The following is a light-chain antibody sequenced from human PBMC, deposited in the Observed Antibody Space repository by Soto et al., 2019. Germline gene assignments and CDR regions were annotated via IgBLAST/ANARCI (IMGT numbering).Light chain of an antibody. CDR1: QSVFGY. CDR2: DAY. CDR3: QQYGTSART. V-gene: IGKV3-11*01. Sequence: EVVLTQSPATLSLSPGDRATLSCRASQSVFGYLAWYQHKPGQAPRLLIYDAYKRATGVPARFSGSGSETDFSLIISSLEPEDFAVYFCQQYGTSARTFGQGTKLEIK. J-gene: IGKJ2*02.